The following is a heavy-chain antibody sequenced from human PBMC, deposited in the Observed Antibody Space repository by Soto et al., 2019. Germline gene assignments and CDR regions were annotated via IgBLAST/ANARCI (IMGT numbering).Heavy chain of an antibody. V-gene: IGHV3-23*01. CDR3: AKEMTSGYYLFDY. D-gene: IGHD3-22*01. Sequence: GGSLRLSCAASGFTFSSYAMSWVRQTPGKGLEWVSTISGTGGSTYYPDSVKGRFTISRDNSKNTVYLQMNSLRAEDAAVYYCAKEMTSGYYLFDYWGQGTLVTVSS. CDR2: ISGTGGST. CDR1: GFTFSSYA. J-gene: IGHJ4*02.